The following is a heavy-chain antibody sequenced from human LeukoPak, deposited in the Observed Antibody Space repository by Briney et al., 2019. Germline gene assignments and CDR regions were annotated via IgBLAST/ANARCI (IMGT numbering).Heavy chain of an antibody. D-gene: IGHD2-2*01. CDR2: IVVGSGNT. V-gene: IGHV1-58*01. CDR3: AADVGDQLPGSP. Sequence: ASVKVSCKASGFTFTSSAVQWVRQARGQRLEWIGWIVVGSGNTNYAQKFQERVTITRDMSTSTAYMELSSLRSEDTAVYYCAADVGDQLPGSPWGQGTLVTVSS. CDR1: GFTFTSSA. J-gene: IGHJ5*02.